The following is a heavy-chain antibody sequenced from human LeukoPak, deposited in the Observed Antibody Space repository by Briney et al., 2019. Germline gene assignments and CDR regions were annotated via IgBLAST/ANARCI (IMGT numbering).Heavy chain of an antibody. V-gene: IGHV2-5*01. Sequence: SQTLSLTCTFSDFSLSTPGMGVGWIRQTPGKALEWLAFIYYNDDKRYSPSLRSRLTITRDTSKNQVVLAMTNMDPVDTATYYCAHLVVTIDWRSYFDYWGQGALVTVSS. D-gene: IGHD3-9*01. CDR3: AHLVVTIDWRSYFDY. CDR2: IYYNDDK. CDR1: DFSLSTPGMG. J-gene: IGHJ4*02.